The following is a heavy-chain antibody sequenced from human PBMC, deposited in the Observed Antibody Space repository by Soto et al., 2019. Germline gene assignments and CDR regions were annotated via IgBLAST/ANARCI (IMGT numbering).Heavy chain of an antibody. CDR3: ARGPKIVVVAATEDYYYYGMDV. V-gene: IGHV1-69*13. D-gene: IGHD2-15*01. CDR1: GGTFSSYA. Sequence: ASVKVSCKASGGTFSSYAISWVRQAPGQGLEWMGGIIPIFGTANYAQKFQGRVTITADESTSTAYMELSSLRSEDTAVYYCARGPKIVVVAATEDYYYYGMDVWGQGTTVTVSS. J-gene: IGHJ6*02. CDR2: IIPIFGTA.